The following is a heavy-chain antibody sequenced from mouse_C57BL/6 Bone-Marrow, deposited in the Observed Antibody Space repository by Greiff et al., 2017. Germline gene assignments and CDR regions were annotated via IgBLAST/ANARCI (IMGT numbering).Heavy chain of an antibody. D-gene: IGHD4-1*01. J-gene: IGHJ1*03. V-gene: IGHV1-55*01. CDR2: IYPGSGST. CDR3: AREGLDWDVLWYFDV. CDR1: GYTFTSYW. Sequence: QVQLQQPGAELVKPGASVQMSCKASGYTFTSYWITWVKQRPGQGLEWIGDIYPGSGSTNYNEKFKSKATLTVDTSSSTAYMQLSSLTSEDSAVYYCAREGLDWDVLWYFDVWGTGTTVTVSS.